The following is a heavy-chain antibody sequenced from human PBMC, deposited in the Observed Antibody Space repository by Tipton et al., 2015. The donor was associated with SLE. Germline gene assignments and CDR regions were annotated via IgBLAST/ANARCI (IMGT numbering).Heavy chain of an antibody. Sequence: TLSLTCAVSGASPSSAPYFWGWIRQPPGQGLEWIGHVYYTGDTYYNPSLQSRVTISLDTSKNQISLNMRSMAAADTAVYYCAREKKRSLTVFYYDSWGQGTLVTVSS. D-gene: IGHD3-9*01. CDR2: VYYTGDT. J-gene: IGHJ5*01. V-gene: IGHV4-39*07. CDR3: AREKKRSLTVFYYDS. CDR1: GASPSSAPYF.